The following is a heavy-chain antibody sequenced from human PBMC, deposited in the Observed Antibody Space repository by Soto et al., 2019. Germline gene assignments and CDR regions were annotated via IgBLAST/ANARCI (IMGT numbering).Heavy chain of an antibody. D-gene: IGHD3-9*01. Sequence: GASVKVSCKASGGTFSTYALSWVRLAPGRGLEWMGGIIPIFGTSNSAQTFQGRVAISADESTSTAFMELSSLRSEDTAVYYCARDLPPLGRYFDWSGGFDPWGQGTLVTVSS. CDR2: IIPIFGTS. CDR3: ARDLPPLGRYFDWSGGFDP. J-gene: IGHJ5*02. CDR1: GGTFSTYA. V-gene: IGHV1-69*13.